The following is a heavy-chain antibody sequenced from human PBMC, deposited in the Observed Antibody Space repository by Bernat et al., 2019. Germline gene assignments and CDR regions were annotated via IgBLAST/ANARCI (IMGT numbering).Heavy chain of an antibody. CDR2: IIPILGIA. CDR1: GGTFSSYA. J-gene: IGHJ6*02. Sequence: QVQLVQSGAEVKKPGSSVKVSCKASGGTFSSYAISWVRQAPGQGLEWMGRIIPILGIANYAQKFQGGVAITADKSTSTASMELSSLRSEDTAVYYCARERYCSSTSCYRYYYYGMDVWGQGTTVTVSS. V-gene: IGHV1-69*04. D-gene: IGHD2-2*01. CDR3: ARERYCSSTSCYRYYYYGMDV.